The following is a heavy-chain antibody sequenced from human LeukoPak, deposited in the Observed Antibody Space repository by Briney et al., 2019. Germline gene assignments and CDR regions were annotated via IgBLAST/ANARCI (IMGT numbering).Heavy chain of an antibody. V-gene: IGHV3-7*01. J-gene: IGHJ4*02. D-gene: IGHD5-12*01. CDR2: INQDGSKE. CDR3: VRDGGVSGYDLLDY. Sequence: GGSLTVSCADTGYTFSRYWMRSVRQAQGKEIEWVAHINQDGSKEYYMDSVKARFTISRDNAKNSLSLQMNSLRAEDTAVYYCVRDGGVSGYDLLDYWGQGTLVTVSS. CDR1: GYTFSRYW.